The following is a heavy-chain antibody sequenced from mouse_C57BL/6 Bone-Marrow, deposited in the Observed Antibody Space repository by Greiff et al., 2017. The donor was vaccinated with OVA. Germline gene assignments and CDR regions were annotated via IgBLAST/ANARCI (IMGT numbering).Heavy chain of an antibody. CDR2: ISSGGSYT. CDR3: ARHEESWFAY. CDR1: GFTFSSYG. Sequence: DVHLVESGGDLVKPGGSLKLSCAASGFTFSSYGMSWVRQTPDKRLEWVATISSGGSYTYYPDSVKGRFTISRDNAKNTLYLQMSSLKSEDTAMYYCARHEESWFAYWGQGTLVTVSA. J-gene: IGHJ3*01. V-gene: IGHV5-6*01.